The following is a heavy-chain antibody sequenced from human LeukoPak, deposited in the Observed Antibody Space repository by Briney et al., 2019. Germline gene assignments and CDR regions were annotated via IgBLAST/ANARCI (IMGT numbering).Heavy chain of an antibody. D-gene: IGHD1-26*01. V-gene: IGHV3-20*04. CDR1: GYSFGGFY. CDR3: AQRGVQGYMDV. CDR2: INGDGEYT. J-gene: IGHJ6*03. Sequence: PGGSLRQACENHGYSFGGFYMASVRQAPGKGLGWGASINGDGEYTVYAASVKGRFTISRDNCNNMLDLQMSSRGAEDTALYYCAQRGVQGYMDVWGKGTTVIVSS.